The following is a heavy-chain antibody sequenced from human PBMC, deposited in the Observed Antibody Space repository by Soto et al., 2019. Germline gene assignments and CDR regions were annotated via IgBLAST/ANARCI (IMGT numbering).Heavy chain of an antibody. D-gene: IGHD4-17*01. CDR3: ARRRGTVTNCWYFDL. Sequence: GESLKISCKGSGYSFTSYWIGWVRQMPGKGLEWMGIIYPGDSDTRYSPSFQGQVTISADKSISTAYLQWSSLKASDTAMYYCARRRGTVTNCWYFDLWGRGTLVTVSS. J-gene: IGHJ2*01. CDR2: IYPGDSDT. V-gene: IGHV5-51*01. CDR1: GYSFTSYW.